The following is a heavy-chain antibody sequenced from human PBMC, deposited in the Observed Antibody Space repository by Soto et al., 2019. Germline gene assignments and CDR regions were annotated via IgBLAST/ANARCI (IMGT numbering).Heavy chain of an antibody. CDR1: GFSLSTSEVG. Sequence: SGPTLVNPTQTLTLTCTFSGFSLSTSEVGVGWIRQPPGKALEWLARIDWDDDKYYSTSLKTRLTISKDTSKNQVVLTMTNMDPVDTATYYCARTPGGYDILTGYYYYYGMDVWGQGTTVTVSS. CDR3: ARTPGGYDILTGYYYYYGMDV. V-gene: IGHV2-70*11. D-gene: IGHD3-9*01. CDR2: IDWDDDK. J-gene: IGHJ6*02.